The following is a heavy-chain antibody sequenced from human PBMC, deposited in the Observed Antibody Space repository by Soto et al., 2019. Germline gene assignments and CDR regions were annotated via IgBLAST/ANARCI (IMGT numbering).Heavy chain of an antibody. CDR3: TRDASLDSSARGGFDP. V-gene: IGHV3-21*01. J-gene: IGHJ5*02. D-gene: IGHD6-13*01. CDR1: GCTIRSIN. Sequence: VSLQLNCAASGCTIRSINMNLIRQAAGKGLEWVSTISSNSAYIYYTDPLRGRFTISRDNAKNSLHLQMNSLRAEDTAVYYCTRDASLDSSARGGFDPWGPGTLVTFSS. CDR2: ISSNSAYI.